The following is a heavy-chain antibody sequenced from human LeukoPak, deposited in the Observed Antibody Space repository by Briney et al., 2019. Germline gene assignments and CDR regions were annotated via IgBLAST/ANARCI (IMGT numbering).Heavy chain of an antibody. J-gene: IGHJ4*02. CDR1: GGSITSGSYY. Sequence: ASETLSLTCTVSGGSITSGSYYWSWIRQPAGKGLEWIGRIYTSGSTNYNPSLKSRVTISVDTSKNQFSLKLSSVTAADTAVYYCARHAEHYDYWGQGTLVTVSS. V-gene: IGHV4-61*02. CDR3: ARHAEHYDY. CDR2: IYTSGST. D-gene: IGHD1-26*01.